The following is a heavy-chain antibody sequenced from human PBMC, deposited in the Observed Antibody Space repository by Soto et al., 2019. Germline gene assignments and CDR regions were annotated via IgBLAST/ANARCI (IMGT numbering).Heavy chain of an antibody. D-gene: IGHD3-10*01. CDR2: IYHSGST. V-gene: IGHV4-30-2*01. J-gene: IGHJ5*02. CDR1: GGSISSGGYS. Sequence: PSETLSLTCAVSGGSISSGGYSWSWIRQPPGKGLEWIGYIYHSGSTYYNPSLKSRVTISVDRSKNQFSLKLSSVTAADTAVYYCARGLPLRGVGYSWFDPWGQGTLVTVSS. CDR3: ARGLPLRGVGYSWFDP.